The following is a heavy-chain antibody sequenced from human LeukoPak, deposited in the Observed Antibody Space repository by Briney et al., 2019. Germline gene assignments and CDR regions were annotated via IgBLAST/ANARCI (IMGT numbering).Heavy chain of an antibody. CDR3: ARVLVYDFWSGYYPY. CDR2: INPNSGGT. D-gene: IGHD3-3*01. CDR1: GYTFTGYY. V-gene: IGHV1-2*02. Sequence: ASVKVSCKASGYTFTGYYMHWVRQAPGQGLEWMGWINPNSGGTNYAQKFQGRVTMTRDTSISTAYMELRSLRSDDTAVYYCARVLVYDFWSGYYPYWGQGTLVTVSS. J-gene: IGHJ4*02.